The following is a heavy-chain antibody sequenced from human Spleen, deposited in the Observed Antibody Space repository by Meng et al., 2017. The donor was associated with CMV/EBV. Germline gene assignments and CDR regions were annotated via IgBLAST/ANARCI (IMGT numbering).Heavy chain of an antibody. Sequence: QVQLQESGPGLVQPSQTLSLTCTVSGGSISSGDYYWSWIRQPPGKGLEWIGYIYYSGSTYSNASLKSRVTISIDRSKNQFSLKLSSVTAADTAVYYCASHIAAAGTGYWGQGTLVTVSS. CDR3: ASHIAAAGTGY. CDR2: IYYSGST. V-gene: IGHV4-30-4*01. CDR1: GGSISSGDYY. D-gene: IGHD6-13*01. J-gene: IGHJ4*02.